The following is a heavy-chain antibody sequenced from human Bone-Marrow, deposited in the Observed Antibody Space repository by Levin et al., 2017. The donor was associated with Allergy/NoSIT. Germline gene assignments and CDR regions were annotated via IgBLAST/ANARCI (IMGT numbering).Heavy chain of an antibody. Sequence: PSETLSLTCAVSGASIRSGSYSWSWIRQTPGKGLEWIGSIYRSGSTYYNPSLKSRVTISIDKSKNEFSLNLTSVTAADTAVYYCANSGGSDAFDIWGQGIMVTVSS. D-gene: IGHD3-10*01. V-gene: IGHV4-30-2*01. CDR2: IYRSGST. CDR3: ANSGGSDAFDI. CDR1: GASIRSGSYS. J-gene: IGHJ3*02.